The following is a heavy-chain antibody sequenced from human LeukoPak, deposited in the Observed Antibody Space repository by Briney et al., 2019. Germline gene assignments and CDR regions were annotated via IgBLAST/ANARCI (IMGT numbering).Heavy chain of an antibody. CDR3: ASLGGSGY. CDR2: IIPILGIA. CDR1: GGTFSSYA. J-gene: IGHJ4*02. Sequence: SGKVSCKASGGTFSSYAISWVRQAPGQGLEWMGRIIPILGIANYAQKFQGRVTITADKSTSTAYMELSSLRSEDTAVYYCASLGGSGYWGQGTLVTVSS. D-gene: IGHD3-16*01. V-gene: IGHV1-69*04.